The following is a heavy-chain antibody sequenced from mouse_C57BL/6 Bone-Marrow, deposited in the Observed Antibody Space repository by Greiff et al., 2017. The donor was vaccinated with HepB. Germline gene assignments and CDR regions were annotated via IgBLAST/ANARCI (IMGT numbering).Heavy chain of an antibody. J-gene: IGHJ2*01. CDR2: IYPGSGNT. CDR1: GYTFTDYY. CDR3: ARESY. Sequence: QVQLQQSGAELVRPGASVKLSCKASGYTFTDYYITWVKQRPGQGLEWIARIYPGSGNTYYNEKFKGKATLTAEKSSSTAYMQLSSLTSEDSAVYFWARESYWGQGTTLTVSS. V-gene: IGHV1-76*01.